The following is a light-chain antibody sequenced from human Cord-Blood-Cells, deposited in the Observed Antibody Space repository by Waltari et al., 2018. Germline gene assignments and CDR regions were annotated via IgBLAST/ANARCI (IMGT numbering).Light chain of an antibody. CDR1: QSISSY. J-gene: IGKJ1*01. V-gene: IGKV1-39*01. Sequence: DIQMTQSPSSLSASVGDRVTITCRASQSISSYLNWYQQKPGKAPKLLIYAGSSLQSGVPSRFSGSGSGKDFTLTISSLQPDDVSTYYGQKYNSAPWTFGQGTKVEIQ. CDR3: QKYNSAPWT. CDR2: AGS.